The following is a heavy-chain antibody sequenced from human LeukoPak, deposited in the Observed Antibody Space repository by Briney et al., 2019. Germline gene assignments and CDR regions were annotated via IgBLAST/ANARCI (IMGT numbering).Heavy chain of an antibody. Sequence: PGGSLRLSCAASGFTFSSYGMHWVRQAPGKGLEWVAFIRYAGSNKYYADSVKGRFTISRDNAKNSLYLQMNSLRAEDTAIYYCARDQGGGTSYWGQGTLVTVSS. D-gene: IGHD2-15*01. V-gene: IGHV3-30*02. CDR1: GFTFSSYG. CDR3: ARDQGGGTSY. J-gene: IGHJ4*02. CDR2: IRYAGSNK.